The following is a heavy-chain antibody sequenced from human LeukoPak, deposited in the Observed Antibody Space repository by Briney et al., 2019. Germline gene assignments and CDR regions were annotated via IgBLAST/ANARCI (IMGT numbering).Heavy chain of an antibody. Sequence: GGSLRLSCAASGFTFSNYYMSWVRQAPGKGLHWVANIKQDGSDKSYVDSVKGRFTISRGNAENSLYLQMNSLRAEDTAVYFCARDREVGATIHDYWGQGTLVTVSS. D-gene: IGHD1-26*01. CDR2: IKQDGSDK. V-gene: IGHV3-7*01. CDR3: ARDREVGATIHDY. CDR1: GFTFSNYY. J-gene: IGHJ4*02.